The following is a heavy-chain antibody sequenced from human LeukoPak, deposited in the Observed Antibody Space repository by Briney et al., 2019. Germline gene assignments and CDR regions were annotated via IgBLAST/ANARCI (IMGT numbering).Heavy chain of an antibody. CDR1: GFTFSSYA. J-gene: IGHJ4*02. D-gene: IGHD6-13*01. CDR2: ISYDGSNK. CDR3: ARARSREAAATIVY. V-gene: IGHV3-30-3*01. Sequence: GRSLRLSCAASGFTFSSYAMHWVRQAPGKGLEWVAVISYDGSNKYYADSVKGRFTISRDNSKNTLYLQMNSLRAEDTAVYYCARARSREAAATIVYWGQGTLVTVSS.